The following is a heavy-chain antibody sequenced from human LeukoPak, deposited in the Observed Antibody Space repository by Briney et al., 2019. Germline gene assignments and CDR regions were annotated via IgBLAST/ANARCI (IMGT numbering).Heavy chain of an antibody. Sequence: GGSLGLSCAASGFTFSSYAMHWVRQAPGKGLEYVSAISSNGGSTYYANSVKGRFTISRDNSKNTLYLQMGSLRAEDMAVYYCARDLCGGCGPWFDPWGQGTLVTVSS. V-gene: IGHV3-64*01. CDR1: GFTFSSYA. D-gene: IGHD2-15*01. CDR2: ISSNGGST. J-gene: IGHJ5*02. CDR3: ARDLCGGCGPWFDP.